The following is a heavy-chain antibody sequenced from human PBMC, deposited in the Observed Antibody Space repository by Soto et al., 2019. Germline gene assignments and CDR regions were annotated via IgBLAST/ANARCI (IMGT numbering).Heavy chain of an antibody. Sequence: EVQLVESGGDLVQPGGSLRLSCAASGFSLSNYWMHWVRQAPGKGLVWVSRIGSDGSGIPYADSVKGRFTISRDNAKSTMYLQMNSLSDEDTAAYYCARGPAGYSSGGYVGDHWGQGTLVTVSS. V-gene: IGHV3-74*03. CDR1: GFSLSNYW. CDR2: IGSDGSGI. D-gene: IGHD6-13*01. CDR3: ARGPAGYSSGGYVGDH. J-gene: IGHJ4*02.